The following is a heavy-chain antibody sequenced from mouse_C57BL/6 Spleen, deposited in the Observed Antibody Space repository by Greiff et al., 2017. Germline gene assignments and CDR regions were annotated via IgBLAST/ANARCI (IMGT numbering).Heavy chain of an antibody. CDR1: GYTFTSYW. J-gene: IGHJ4*01. V-gene: IGHV1-59*01. Sequence: QVQLQQPGAELVRPGTSVKLSCKASGYTFTSYWMHWVKQRPGQGLAWIGVIDPSDSYTNYNQKFKGKATLTVDTSSSTAYMQLSSLTSEDSAVYYCARTGGDYAMADGGQGTSVTVSS. CDR3: ARTGGDYAMAD. CDR2: IDPSDSYT.